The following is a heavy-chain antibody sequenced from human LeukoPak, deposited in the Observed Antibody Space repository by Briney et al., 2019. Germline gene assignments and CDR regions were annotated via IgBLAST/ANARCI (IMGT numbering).Heavy chain of an antibody. D-gene: IGHD2-15*01. CDR3: ARASYCSGGSCYSDY. Sequence: GASVKVSCNASGYXFTSYSISWVRQAPGQGLEWMGWISDHNGNTIYAQKVKGRVTMTTDTSTSTAYMELRSLKSDDTAVYYCARASYCSGGSCYSDYWGQGTLVTVSS. V-gene: IGHV1-18*01. J-gene: IGHJ4*02. CDR1: GYXFTSYS. CDR2: ISDHNGNT.